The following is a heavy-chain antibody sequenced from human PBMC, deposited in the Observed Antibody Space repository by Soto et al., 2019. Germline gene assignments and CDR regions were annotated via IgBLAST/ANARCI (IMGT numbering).Heavy chain of an antibody. Sequence: SETLSLTCAVYGGSFSGYYWSWIRQPPGKGLEWIGEINHSGSTNYNPSLKTRVTISVDTSKNQFSLKLSSVTAADTAVYYCARLDYYDFWSGPASWGQGTLVTVSS. CDR3: ARLDYYDFWSGPAS. D-gene: IGHD3-3*01. CDR1: GGSFSGYY. CDR2: INHSGST. J-gene: IGHJ5*02. V-gene: IGHV4-34*01.